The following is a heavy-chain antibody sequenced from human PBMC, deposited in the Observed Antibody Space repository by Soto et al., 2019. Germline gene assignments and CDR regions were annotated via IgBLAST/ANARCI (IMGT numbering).Heavy chain of an antibody. D-gene: IGHD2-2*01. CDR1: GYTFNTYG. Sequence: ASVKVSCKASGYTFNTYGISWVRQAPGQGLEWMGWISTFNGETRYAQKFQARVTVTTDTSTTTGYMELRSLGSDDTAVYYCARGVGYCSSSTCLIDHWGQGTLVTVSS. V-gene: IGHV1-18*01. J-gene: IGHJ4*02. CDR2: ISTFNGET. CDR3: ARGVGYCSSSTCLIDH.